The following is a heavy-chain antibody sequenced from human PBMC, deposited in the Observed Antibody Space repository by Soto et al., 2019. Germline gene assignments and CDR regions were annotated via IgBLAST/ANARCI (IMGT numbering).Heavy chain of an antibody. D-gene: IGHD3-10*01. CDR2: IYYSGST. Sequence: QLQLQESGPGLVKPSETLSLTCTVSGGSISSSSYYWGWIRQPPGKGLEWIGSIYYSGSTYYNPSLKSRVTISVDTSKNQFSLKLSSVTAADTAVYYCARRGLRRGVIYYWGQGTLVTVSS. V-gene: IGHV4-39*01. CDR1: GGSISSSSYY. J-gene: IGHJ4*02. CDR3: ARRGLRRGVIYY.